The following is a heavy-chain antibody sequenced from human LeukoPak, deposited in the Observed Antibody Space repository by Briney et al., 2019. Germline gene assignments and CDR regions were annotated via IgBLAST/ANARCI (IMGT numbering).Heavy chain of an antibody. J-gene: IGHJ4*02. Sequence: GGSLRLSCAASGFTFSSYAMSWVRQAPGKGLEWVSVISGSGGSTYYADSVKGRFTISRDNSKNTLYLQMNSLRAEDTAVYYCAKEPLYCSGGSCHIFDYWGQGTLVTVSS. D-gene: IGHD2-15*01. CDR1: GFTFSSYA. V-gene: IGHV3-23*01. CDR3: AKEPLYCSGGSCHIFDY. CDR2: ISGSGGST.